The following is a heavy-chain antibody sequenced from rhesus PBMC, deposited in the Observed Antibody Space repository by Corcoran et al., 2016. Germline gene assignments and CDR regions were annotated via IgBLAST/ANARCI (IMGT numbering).Heavy chain of an antibody. V-gene: IGHV4-169*02. CDR1: GGSISSSY. J-gene: IGHJ4*01. CDR2: IYGRGSST. Sequence: QLQLQESGPGLVKPSETLSVTCAVSGGSISSSYWSWIRQAPGKGLEGIGYIYGRGSSTNDNPSLKSRVTLSVDTSKNQFSLKLSSVTAADTAVYYCVREYSGSYFDYWGQGVLVTVSS. CDR3: VREYSGSYFDY. D-gene: IGHD6-25*01.